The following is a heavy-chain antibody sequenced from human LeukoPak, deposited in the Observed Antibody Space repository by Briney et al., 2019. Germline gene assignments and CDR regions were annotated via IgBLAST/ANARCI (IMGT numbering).Heavy chain of an antibody. J-gene: IGHJ4*02. Sequence: GGSLRLSCAASGFTFSSYTMSWVRLAPGKGLEWVSAISGSGGSTYYADSVKGRFTISRDNSKNTLYLQMNSLRAEDTAVYYCARGVDDIAVAGHFDYWGQGTLVTVSS. CDR3: ARGVDDIAVAGHFDY. CDR2: ISGSGGST. CDR1: GFTFSSYT. V-gene: IGHV3-23*01. D-gene: IGHD6-19*01.